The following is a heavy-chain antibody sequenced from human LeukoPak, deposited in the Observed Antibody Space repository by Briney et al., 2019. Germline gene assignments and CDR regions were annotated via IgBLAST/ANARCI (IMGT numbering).Heavy chain of an antibody. Sequence: SETLSLTCTVSGGSISSGSYYWSWIRQPAGKGLEWIGRIYTSGSTYYNPSLKSRVTISVDTSKNQFSLKLSSVTAADTAVYYCARGRLDSSGYTFDYWGQGTLVTVSS. V-gene: IGHV4-61*02. CDR1: GGSISSGSYY. D-gene: IGHD3-22*01. J-gene: IGHJ4*02. CDR3: ARGRLDSSGYTFDY. CDR2: IYTSGST.